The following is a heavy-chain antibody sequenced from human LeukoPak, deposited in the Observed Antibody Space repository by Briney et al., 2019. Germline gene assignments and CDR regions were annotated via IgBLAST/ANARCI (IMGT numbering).Heavy chain of an antibody. CDR1: GGSISSGSYY. CDR2: IYNNEST. V-gene: IGHV4-61*02. CDR3: ARAGIGGNYYYYYYMDV. D-gene: IGHD3-10*01. Sequence: SQTLSLTCTVSGGSISSGSYYWSWIRQPAGKGLEWIGRIYNNESTNYNPSLTSRVTISVDTSKNQFSLKLSSVTAADTAVYYCARAGIGGNYYYYYYMDVWGKGTTVTISS. J-gene: IGHJ6*03.